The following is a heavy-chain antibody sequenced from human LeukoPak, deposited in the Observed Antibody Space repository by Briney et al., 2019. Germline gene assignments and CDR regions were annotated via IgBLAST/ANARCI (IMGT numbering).Heavy chain of an antibody. CDR3: ASDAYCGGDCLGPY. CDR2: ISYDGSNK. D-gene: IGHD2-21*02. CDR1: GFTFSSYA. Sequence: PGGSLRLSCAASGFTFSSYAMHWVRQAPGKGLEWVAVISYDGSNKYYADSVKGRFTISRDNSKNTLYLQMNSLRAEDTAVYYCASDAYCGGDCLGPYWGQGTLVTVSS. J-gene: IGHJ4*02. V-gene: IGHV3-30-3*01.